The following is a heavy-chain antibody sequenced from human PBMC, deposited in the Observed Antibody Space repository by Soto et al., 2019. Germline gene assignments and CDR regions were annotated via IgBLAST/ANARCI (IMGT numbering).Heavy chain of an antibody. J-gene: IGHJ4*02. CDR1: GYTFTSYG. CDR2: ISVYNGNT. V-gene: IGHV1-18*01. Sequence: ASVKVSCKASGYTFTSYGISWVRQAPGQGPEWMGWISVYNGNTKYAEKLQGRVTLTTDTSTSTAYMELRSLRSDDTAVYYCARVYDFWSGYQTPFDYWGQGTLVTVSS. D-gene: IGHD3-3*01. CDR3: ARVYDFWSGYQTPFDY.